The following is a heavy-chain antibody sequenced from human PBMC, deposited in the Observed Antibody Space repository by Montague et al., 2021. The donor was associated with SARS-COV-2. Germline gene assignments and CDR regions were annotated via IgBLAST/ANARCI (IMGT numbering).Heavy chain of an antibody. V-gene: IGHV4-59*08. CDR1: GGSISSNY. CDR3: ASAGSGSYRFYYYYGIDV. Sequence: SETLSLTCTVSGGSISSNYWSWIRQPPGKGLEWIGYICYSWSTNYNPSLKSRVTISVDTSKNQFSLKLSSVTAADTDAYYCASAGSGSYRFYYYYGIDVWGQGTTVTVSS. D-gene: IGHD3-10*01. CDR2: ICYSWST. J-gene: IGHJ6*02.